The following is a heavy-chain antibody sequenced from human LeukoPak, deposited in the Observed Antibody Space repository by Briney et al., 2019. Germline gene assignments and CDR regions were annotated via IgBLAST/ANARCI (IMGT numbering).Heavy chain of an antibody. CDR1: GHSVSRSDSY. D-gene: IGHD3-22*01. V-gene: IGHV4-39*01. Sequence: PSETLSLTCSVSGHSVSRSDSYWDWIRQPPGKGLEWIGTIYYSGGTYYSPSLRSRVTLSVDTSSNQFSLNLRSVTAADTAVYYCARRRYYDGSGYLEWGQGTLLSVSS. J-gene: IGHJ1*01. CDR2: IYYSGGT. CDR3: ARRRYYDGSGYLE.